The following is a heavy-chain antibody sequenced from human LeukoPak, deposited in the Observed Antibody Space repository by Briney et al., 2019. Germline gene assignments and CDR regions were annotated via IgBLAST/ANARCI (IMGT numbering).Heavy chain of an antibody. Sequence: PGGSLRLSCAASGFTFSSYGMHWVRQAPGKGLEWVTFMHSDGTNKYYADSVKGRFIVSRDNSKNTLYLQMNSLRAEDTAVYYCAKGATGDWGQGTLVTVSS. CDR2: MHSDGTNK. CDR3: AKGATGD. CDR1: GFTFSSYG. J-gene: IGHJ4*02. V-gene: IGHV3-30*02. D-gene: IGHD1-26*01.